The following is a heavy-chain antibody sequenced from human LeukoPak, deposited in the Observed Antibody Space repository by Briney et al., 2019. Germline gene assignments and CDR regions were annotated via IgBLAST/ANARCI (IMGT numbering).Heavy chain of an antibody. D-gene: IGHD1-7*01. Sequence: GGSLRLSCAASGFTFSSHWMHCVRQAPGEGLGWVSHINGDGSWTTHADSVKGRYTISRDNAKNTIYLQMSNLRAEDTAVYYCASGGMGTALDYWGQGTLVTVSS. CDR2: INGDGSWT. CDR3: ASGGMGTALDY. J-gene: IGHJ4*02. V-gene: IGHV3-74*03. CDR1: GFTFSSHW.